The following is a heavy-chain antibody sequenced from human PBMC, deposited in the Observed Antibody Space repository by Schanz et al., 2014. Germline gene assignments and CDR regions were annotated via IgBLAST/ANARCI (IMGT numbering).Heavy chain of an antibody. CDR2: ISWNSGSI. V-gene: IGHV3-9*01. Sequence: EVQLVESGGGLVQPGRSLRLSCAASGFPFNEYGMLWVRQAPGKGLEWVSSISWNSGSIDYADSVKGRFTISRDNAKHSLYLQMNSLRAEDTAVYYCARDTAQSCIGPSCFEYFQHWGQGALVTVAS. J-gene: IGHJ1*01. CDR3: ARDTAQSCIGPSCFEYFQH. D-gene: IGHD2-2*01. CDR1: GFPFNEYG.